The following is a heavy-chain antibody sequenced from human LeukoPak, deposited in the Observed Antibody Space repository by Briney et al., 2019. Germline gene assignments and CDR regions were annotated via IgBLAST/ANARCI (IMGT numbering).Heavy chain of an antibody. V-gene: IGHV3-30*18. D-gene: IGHD3-22*01. Sequence: GGALRLSCAASGFKFSSYGMHWVRQAPGKGLEWVAVISYDGSNKYYADSVKGRFTISRDKSKNTLYLQMNSLRAEDTAVYYCAKGLPYDSPLGYYGMDVWGQGTTVTVSS. CDR1: GFKFSSYG. CDR2: ISYDGSNK. J-gene: IGHJ6*02. CDR3: AKGLPYDSPLGYYGMDV.